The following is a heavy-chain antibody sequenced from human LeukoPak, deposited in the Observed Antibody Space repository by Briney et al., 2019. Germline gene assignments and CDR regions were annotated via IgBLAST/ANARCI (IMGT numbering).Heavy chain of an antibody. CDR3: ARHRRLRGYSFGSYYNHGMDV. J-gene: IGHJ6*02. CDR2: IYYRGST. CDR1: GGSFSTYY. Sequence: ASETLSLTCTVSGGSFSTYYWSWIRQPPGKGLEWIGYIYYRGSTNYNPSLESRVTMSVDTSKNQFSLKLSSVTAADTAVYYCARHRRLRGYSFGSYYNHGMDVWGQGTTVTVSS. D-gene: IGHD5-18*01. V-gene: IGHV4-59*08.